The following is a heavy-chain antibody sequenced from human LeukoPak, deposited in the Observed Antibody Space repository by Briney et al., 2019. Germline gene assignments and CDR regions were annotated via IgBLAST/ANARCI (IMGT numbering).Heavy chain of an antibody. CDR2: INPNSGGT. CDR3: ARATGIAAVGPLGVAFDI. Sequence: ASVKVSCKASGYTLTGYYIHWVRQAPGQGLEWMGRINPNSGGTNYAQNFQGRVTMTRDTSINTAYMELSRLRSDDTAMYYCARATGIAAVGPLGVAFDIWGQGTMVTVSS. CDR1: GYTLTGYY. V-gene: IGHV1-2*06. D-gene: IGHD6-13*01. J-gene: IGHJ3*02.